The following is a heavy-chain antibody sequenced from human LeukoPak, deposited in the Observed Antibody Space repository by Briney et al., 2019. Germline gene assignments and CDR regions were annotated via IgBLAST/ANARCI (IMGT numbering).Heavy chain of an antibody. J-gene: IGHJ4*02. CDR2: IYYSGST. CDR1: GGSISSYY. Sequence: SETLSLTCTVSGGSISSYYWSWIRQPPGKGLEWIGYIYYSGSTNYNPSLKSRVTISVDTSKNQFSLKLSSVTAADTAVYYCARGLRGWAKALDYWGQGTLVTVSS. V-gene: IGHV4-59*08. D-gene: IGHD6-19*01. CDR3: ARGLRGWAKALDY.